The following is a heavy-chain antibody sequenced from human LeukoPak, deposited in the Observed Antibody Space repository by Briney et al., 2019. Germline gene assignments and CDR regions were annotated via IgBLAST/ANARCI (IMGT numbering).Heavy chain of an antibody. V-gene: IGHV3-74*01. CDR1: GFTFSSYW. CDR3: ARDPVGAPSIDY. J-gene: IGHJ4*02. D-gene: IGHD1-26*01. CDR2: INEDETTI. Sequence: GGSLRLSCAASGFTFSSYWMHWVRQAPGKGLVWVSRINEDETTITYADSVKGRFTISRDNAKNTLYLQMNSLRGEDTAVYYCARDPVGAPSIDYWGQGTLLTVSS.